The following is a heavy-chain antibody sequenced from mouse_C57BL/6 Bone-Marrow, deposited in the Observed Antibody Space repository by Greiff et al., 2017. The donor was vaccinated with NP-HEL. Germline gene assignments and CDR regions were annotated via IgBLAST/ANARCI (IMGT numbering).Heavy chain of an antibody. CDR2: INPSNGGT. J-gene: IGHJ1*03. D-gene: IGHD2-2*01. Sequence: QVQLQQPGTELVKPGTSVKLSCKSSGYTFTSYWMHWVKQRPGQGLEWIGNINPSNGGTNYNEKFKSKATLTVDKSSSTAYMQLSSLTSDDSAVYYCAREGRWVRRVYWYFDVWDTGTTVTVSS. CDR3: AREGRWVRRVYWYFDV. V-gene: IGHV1-53*01. CDR1: GYTFTSYW.